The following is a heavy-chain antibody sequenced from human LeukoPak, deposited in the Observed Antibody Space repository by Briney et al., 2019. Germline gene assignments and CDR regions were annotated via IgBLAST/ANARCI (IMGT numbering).Heavy chain of an antibody. Sequence: PGGSLRLSCAASGFTFSSYTMNWVRQAPGKGLEWVSSISSSSSYIYYADSVKDRFTISIDNAKNSLYLQMNSLRAEDTAVYYCARDGKADYYGSGNPPRYWYFDLWGRGTLVTVSS. CDR2: ISSSSSYI. V-gene: IGHV3-21*01. CDR1: GFTFSSYT. D-gene: IGHD3-10*01. J-gene: IGHJ2*01. CDR3: ARDGKADYYGSGNPPRYWYFDL.